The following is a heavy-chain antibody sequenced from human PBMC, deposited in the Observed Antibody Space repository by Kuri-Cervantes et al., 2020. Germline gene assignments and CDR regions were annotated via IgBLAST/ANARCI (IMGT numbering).Heavy chain of an antibody. D-gene: IGHD3-3*01. Sequence: GGSLRLSCAASGFTFDDYAMHWVRQAPGTGLEWVSGISWNSGRIAYADSVKGRFTISRDNSKNTLYLQMNSLRAEDTAVYYCATRNDDLWGWGQGTLVTVSS. J-gene: IGHJ4*02. CDR2: ISWNSGRI. V-gene: IGHV3-9*01. CDR3: ATRNDDLWG. CDR1: GFTFDDYA.